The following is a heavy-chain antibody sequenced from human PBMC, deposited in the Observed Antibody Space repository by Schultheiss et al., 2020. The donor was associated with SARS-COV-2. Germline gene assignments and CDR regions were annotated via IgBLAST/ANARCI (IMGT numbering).Heavy chain of an antibody. CDR2: IIPIFGTA. D-gene: IGHD4/OR15-4a*01. V-gene: IGHV1-69*13. J-gene: IGHJ4*02. Sequence: VKVSCKASGGTFSSYAISWVRQAPGQGLEWMGGIIPIFGTANYAQKFQGRVTITADESTSTAYMELSRLRSDDTAVYYCAREDGRVPFDYWGQGTLVTVSS. CDR3: AREDGRVPFDY. CDR1: GGTFSSYA.